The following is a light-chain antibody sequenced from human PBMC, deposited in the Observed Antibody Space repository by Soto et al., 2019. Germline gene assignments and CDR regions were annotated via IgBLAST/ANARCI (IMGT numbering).Light chain of an antibody. V-gene: IGKV1-5*02. CDR2: DAS. J-gene: IGKJ1*01. CDR3: QQHNTSSGA. Sequence: DIQVTQSPGSVSVSVREWIAIVCGASQRISTWLAWYQQKPRKAPKLLIYDASSLESGVPSRFSGSGSATHSTLPISRPPPHAFATPYCQQHNTSSGAFGQGTKVDIK. CDR1: QRISTW.